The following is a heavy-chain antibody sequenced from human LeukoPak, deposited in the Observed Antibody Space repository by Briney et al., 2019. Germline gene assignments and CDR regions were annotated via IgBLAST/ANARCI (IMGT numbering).Heavy chain of an antibody. D-gene: IGHD3-3*01. CDR1: GGTFSSYA. CDR2: IIPIFGTA. V-gene: IGHV1-69*13. Sequence: SVKVSCKASGGTFSSYAISWVRQAPGQGLEWMGGIIPIFGTANYAQKFQGRVTITADESTSTAYMELSSLRSEDTAVSYCARVRSWGYYDFWSGPRHYYYYMDIWGKGTTVTVSS. J-gene: IGHJ6*03. CDR3: ARVRSWGYYDFWSGPRHYYYYMDI.